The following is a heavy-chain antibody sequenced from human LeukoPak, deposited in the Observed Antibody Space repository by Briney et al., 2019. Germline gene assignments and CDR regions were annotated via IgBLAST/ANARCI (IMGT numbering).Heavy chain of an antibody. Sequence: ASVKVSCKASGGTFSSYAISWVRQAPGQGLEWMGRIIPILGIANYAQKFQGRVTITADKSTSTAYMELSSLRSEDTAVYYCARSYYDILTGYYNGGGYHYYYGMDVWGQGTTVTVSS. CDR2: IIPILGIA. D-gene: IGHD3-9*01. CDR3: ARSYYDILTGYYNGGGYHYYYGMDV. V-gene: IGHV1-69*04. J-gene: IGHJ6*02. CDR1: GGTFSSYA.